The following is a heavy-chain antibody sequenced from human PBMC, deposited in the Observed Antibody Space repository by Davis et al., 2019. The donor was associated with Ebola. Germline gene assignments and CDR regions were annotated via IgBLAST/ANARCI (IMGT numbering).Heavy chain of an antibody. V-gene: IGHV1-18*01. D-gene: IGHD5/OR15-5a*01. J-gene: IGHJ4*02. CDR1: GYTFTSYG. Sequence: ASVKVSCKASGYTFTSYGISWVRQAPGQGLEWMGWISAYNGNTNYAQKLQGRVTMTTDTSTSTAYMELRSLRSDDTAVYYCARDRGSGSVSLYYFDYWGQGTLITVSS. CDR3: ARDRGSGSVSLYYFDY. CDR2: ISAYNGNT.